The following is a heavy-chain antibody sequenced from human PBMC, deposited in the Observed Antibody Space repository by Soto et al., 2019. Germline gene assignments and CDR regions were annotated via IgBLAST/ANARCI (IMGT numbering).Heavy chain of an antibody. CDR2: ISYDGSNK. CDR1: GSTFRSYG. V-gene: IGHV3-30*18. CDR3: VNDTYSHDTTGHYVFDY. J-gene: IGHJ4*02. D-gene: IGHD3-22*01. Sequence: QVQLVESGGGVVQPGRSLRLSCAASGSTFRSYGMHWVRQAPGKGLEWVAAISYDGSNKNYVDSVKGRFTISRANSENTLYLHMNSLRVEDAAVYYCVNDTYSHDTTGHYVFDYSGQGTMVTVSS.